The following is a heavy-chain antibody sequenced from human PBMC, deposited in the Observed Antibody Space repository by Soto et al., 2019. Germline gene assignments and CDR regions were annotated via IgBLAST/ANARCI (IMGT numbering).Heavy chain of an antibody. D-gene: IGHD3-22*01. CDR1: GYSFTSYW. V-gene: IGHV5-51*01. CDR2: IYPGDSDT. CDR3: ARRYRYISGYYYHYYYGMDV. Sequence: PGESLKICCKGSGYSFTSYWIGWVRQMPGKGLEWMGIIYPGDSDTRYSPSFQGQVTISADKSISTAYLQWSSLKASDTAMYYCARRYRYISGYYYHYYYGMDVWGQATTVTVSS. J-gene: IGHJ6*02.